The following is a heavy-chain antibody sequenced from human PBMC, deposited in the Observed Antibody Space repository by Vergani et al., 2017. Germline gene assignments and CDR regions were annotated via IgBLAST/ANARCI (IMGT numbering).Heavy chain of an antibody. CDR2: INWNSSSI. CDR1: GFTFDDYA. J-gene: IGHJ2*01. V-gene: IGHV3-9*01. CDR3: VKYIAASSNYLYFHL. D-gene: IGHD6-13*01. Sequence: EVQLVESGGGLVQPGRSLRLSCAASGFTFDDYAMHWVRQAPGKGLEWVSGINWNSSSIDYADSVKGRFTISRDNAKNSLYLQMNSLRAEDTALYYCVKYIAASSNYLYFHLRGRDTLVTVSS.